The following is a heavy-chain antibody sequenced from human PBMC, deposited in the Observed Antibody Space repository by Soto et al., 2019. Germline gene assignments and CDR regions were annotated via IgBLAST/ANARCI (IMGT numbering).Heavy chain of an antibody. CDR1: GFTFSSYG. J-gene: IGHJ4*02. V-gene: IGHV3-33*01. CDR3: ARGMDIVVVVAATSTVTGIDY. Sequence: QVQLVESGGGVVQPGRSLRLSCAACGFTFSSYGMHWVRQAPGKGLEWVADIWYDGSNKYYADSVKGRFTISRDNSKNTLYLQMNSLRAEDTAVYYCARGMDIVVVVAATSTVTGIDYWGQGTLVTVSS. CDR2: IWYDGSNK. D-gene: IGHD2-15*01.